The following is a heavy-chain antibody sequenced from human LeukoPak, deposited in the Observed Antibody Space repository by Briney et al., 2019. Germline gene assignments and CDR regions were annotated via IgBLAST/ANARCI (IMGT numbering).Heavy chain of an antibody. CDR3: ARVQYYNILTGSFQY. J-gene: IGHJ4*02. CDR2: ISGYNGHT. CDR1: GYTFTNYY. D-gene: IGHD3-9*01. V-gene: IGHV1-18*04. Sequence: GASVKVSCKASGYTFTNYYMHWVRQAPGQGLEWMGWISGYNGHTNYAQKLQGRVTMTTDKSTSTAYMELSRLRSDDTAYYYCARVQYYNILTGSFQYWGQGTLVTVSS.